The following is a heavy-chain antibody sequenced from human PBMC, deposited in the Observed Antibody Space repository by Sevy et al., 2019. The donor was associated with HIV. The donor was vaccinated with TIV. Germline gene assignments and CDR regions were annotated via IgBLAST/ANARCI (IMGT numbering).Heavy chain of an antibody. D-gene: IGHD4-4*01. CDR2: INHSGST. Sequence: SETLSLTCAVYGGSFSGYYWSWIRQPPGKGLEWIGEINHSGSTNYNPSLKSRVTISVDTSKNQFSLKLSSVTAADTAVYYCARGAYSNYEGAYYYYYYGMDVWGQWTTVTVSS. CDR3: ARGAYSNYEGAYYYYYYGMDV. J-gene: IGHJ6*02. V-gene: IGHV4-34*01. CDR1: GGSFSGYY.